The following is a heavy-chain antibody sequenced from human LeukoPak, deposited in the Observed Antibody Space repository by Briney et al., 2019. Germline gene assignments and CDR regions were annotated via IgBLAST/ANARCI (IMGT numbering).Heavy chain of an antibody. Sequence: PSETLSLTCTVSGGSISSYYWSWIRQPPGKGLEWIGYIYYSGSSHYNPSLKSRVTMSVDTSENQLSLRLSSVTAADTALYYCARAHTSNWYMDSWGRGTLVTVSS. CDR2: IYYSGSS. V-gene: IGHV4-59*01. CDR1: GGSISSYY. J-gene: IGHJ4*02. D-gene: IGHD6-13*01. CDR3: ARAHTSNWYMDS.